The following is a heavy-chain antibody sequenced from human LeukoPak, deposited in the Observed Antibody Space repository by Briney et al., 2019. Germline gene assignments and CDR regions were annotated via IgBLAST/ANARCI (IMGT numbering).Heavy chain of an antibody. CDR2: ISAYSGNT. CDR1: TSTFTSYG. CDR3: VGGDDYVWGSYDY. Sequence: ASVKVSCKVSTSTFTSYGITWVRQAPGQGLEWMGWISAYSGNTNYAQNFQGRVTMTTDTSTSTAYMELRSLRSDDTAVYYCVGGDDYVWGSYDYWGQGTLVTVSS. D-gene: IGHD3-16*01. J-gene: IGHJ4*02. V-gene: IGHV1-18*01.